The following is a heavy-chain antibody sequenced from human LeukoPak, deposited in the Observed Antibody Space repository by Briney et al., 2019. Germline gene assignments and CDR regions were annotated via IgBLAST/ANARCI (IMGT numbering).Heavy chain of an antibody. D-gene: IGHD3-22*01. Sequence: ASVKVSCKASGYTFTSYDINWVRQATGQGLEWMGWMNPNSGNTGYAQKFQGRVTMTRNTSISTAYMELSSLRSEDTAVYYCARRRNEIYYDSSGYPARYGMDVWGQGTTVTVSS. CDR3: ARRRNEIYYDSSGYPARYGMDV. CDR1: GYTFTSYD. CDR2: MNPNSGNT. V-gene: IGHV1-8*01. J-gene: IGHJ6*02.